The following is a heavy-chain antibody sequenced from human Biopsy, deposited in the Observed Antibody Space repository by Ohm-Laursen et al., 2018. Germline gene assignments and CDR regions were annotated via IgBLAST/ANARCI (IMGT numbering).Heavy chain of an antibody. V-gene: IGHV4-30-4*02. CDR3: VRGVDYYDPYRYYALDV. Sequence: SDTLSLTCTVSGDSISSDYYWTWIRQVPGEGLEWIAYMHHSGPTYTYYNPSLKSRVAILVDTSKNQFSLKVRSVTAADTAVYYCVRGVDYYDPYRYYALDVWGQGTTVTVSS. D-gene: IGHD3-22*01. CDR2: MHHSGPT. J-gene: IGHJ6*02. CDR1: GDSISSDYY.